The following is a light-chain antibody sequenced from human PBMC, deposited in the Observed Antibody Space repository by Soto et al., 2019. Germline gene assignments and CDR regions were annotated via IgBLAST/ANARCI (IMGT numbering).Light chain of an antibody. CDR2: DAS. Sequence: DIQMTQSPSTLSASVGDRVTITCRASQSISSWLAWYQQKPGKAPNLLIYDASSLEGVVPSRFSGSGSGTEFTLTISSLQPDDFATYYCQQYNSYPLTFGGGTKVDIK. J-gene: IGKJ4*01. CDR1: QSISSW. CDR3: QQYNSYPLT. V-gene: IGKV1-5*01.